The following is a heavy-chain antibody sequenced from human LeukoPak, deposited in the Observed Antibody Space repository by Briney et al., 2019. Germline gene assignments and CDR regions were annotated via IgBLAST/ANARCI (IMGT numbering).Heavy chain of an antibody. CDR1: GDSVSSNSVA. V-gene: IGHV6-1*01. Sequence: SQTLSLTCALSGDSVSSNSVAWNWIRQSPSRGLEWLGRTYYRSKWYNESAVSVKSRININPDTSKNQFSLQLNSVTPEDTAVYYCARVLTVSTLGNYYYYIDVWGKGTAVTVSS. J-gene: IGHJ6*03. CDR2: TYYRSKWYN. D-gene: IGHD4-11*01. CDR3: ARVLTVSTLGNYYYYIDV.